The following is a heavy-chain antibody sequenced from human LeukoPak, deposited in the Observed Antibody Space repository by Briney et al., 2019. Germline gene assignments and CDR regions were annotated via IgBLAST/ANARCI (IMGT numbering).Heavy chain of an antibody. CDR2: INWNGGST. CDR1: GFTFDDYG. CDR3: ARDLSAGSPAEGV. D-gene: IGHD6-13*01. Sequence: PGGSLRLSCAASGFTFDDYGMSWVRQAPGKGLEWVSGINWNGGSTGYPDSVKGRFTISRDNAKNSLYLQMNSLRAEDTALYYCARDLSAGSPAEGVWGKGTTVTVSS. J-gene: IGHJ6*04. V-gene: IGHV3-20*04.